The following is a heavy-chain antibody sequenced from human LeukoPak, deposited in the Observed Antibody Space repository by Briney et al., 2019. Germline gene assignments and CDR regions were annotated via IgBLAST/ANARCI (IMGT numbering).Heavy chain of an antibody. CDR2: IYSGGST. V-gene: IGHV3-53*01. J-gene: IGHJ1*01. D-gene: IGHD1-14*01. Sequence: PGGSLRLSCAASGFTVSSNYMSWVRQAPGRGLEWVSVIYSGGSTYYADFVKGRFTISRDNSKNTLYLQMNSLRAEDTAVYYCAKELRKYGFQNWGQGTLVTVSS. CDR3: AKELRKYGFQN. CDR1: GFTVSSNY.